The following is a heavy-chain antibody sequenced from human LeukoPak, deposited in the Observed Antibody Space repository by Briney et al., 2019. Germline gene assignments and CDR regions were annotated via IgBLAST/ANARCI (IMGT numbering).Heavy chain of an antibody. J-gene: IGHJ4*02. D-gene: IGHD6-13*01. V-gene: IGHV3-74*01. CDR3: ASVPWGGIYY. Sequence: PGGSLRLSCTASEFTFTSSGMPWFRRAPGKGLLCVYCINSGGRSTSYADPVKGRFPTPRDNAKTTLYLQMKSLRAEDTAVYYCASVPWGGIYYWGQGALVTVS. CDR1: EFTFTSSG. CDR2: INSGGRST.